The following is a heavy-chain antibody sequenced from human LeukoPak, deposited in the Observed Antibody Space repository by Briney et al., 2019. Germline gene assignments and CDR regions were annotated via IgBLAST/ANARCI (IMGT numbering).Heavy chain of an antibody. D-gene: IGHD3-3*01. Sequence: SQTLSLTCTVSGGSISSGDYYWSWIRQPPGKGLEWIGYIYYSGSTYYNPSLKSRVTISVDTSKNQFSLKLSSVTAADTAVYYCAREVGSGHWFDPWGQGTLVTVSS. CDR3: AREVGSGHWFDP. V-gene: IGHV4-30-4*01. J-gene: IGHJ5*02. CDR1: GGSISSGDYY. CDR2: IYYSGST.